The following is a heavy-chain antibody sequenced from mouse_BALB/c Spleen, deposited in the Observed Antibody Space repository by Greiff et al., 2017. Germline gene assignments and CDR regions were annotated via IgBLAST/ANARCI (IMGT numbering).Heavy chain of an antibody. CDR1: GFTFSDYY. CDR3: ARDRAMDY. Sequence: EVQLLESGGGLVKPGGSLKLSCAASGFTFSDYYMYWVRQTPEKRLEWVATISDGGSYTYYPDSVKGRFTISRDNAKNNLYLQMSSLKSEDTAMYYCARDRAMDYWGQGTSVTVSS. V-gene: IGHV5-4*02. CDR2: ISDGGSYT. J-gene: IGHJ4*01.